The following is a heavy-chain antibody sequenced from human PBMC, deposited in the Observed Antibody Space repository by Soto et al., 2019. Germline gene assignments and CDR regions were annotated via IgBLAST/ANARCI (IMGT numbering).Heavy chain of an antibody. V-gene: IGHV3-33*01. CDR2: IWYDGSNK. CDR3: ARDLKVVPAAIFDY. Sequence: GGSLRLSCAASGFTFSSYGMHWVRQAPGKGLEWVAVIWYDGSNKYYADSVKGRFTISRDNSKNTLYLQMNSLRAEDTAVYYCARDLKVVPAAIFDYWGQGTLVTVSS. J-gene: IGHJ4*02. D-gene: IGHD2-2*01. CDR1: GFTFSSYG.